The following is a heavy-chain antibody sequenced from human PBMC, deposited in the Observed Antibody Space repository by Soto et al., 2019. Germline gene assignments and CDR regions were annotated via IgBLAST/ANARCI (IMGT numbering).Heavy chain of an antibody. Sequence: PGGSLRLSCADSGFTFSSYGMRWVRQAPGKGLEWVAVISYDGSNKYYADSVKGRFTISRDNSKNTLYLQMNSLRAEDTAVYYCAKDDWGALLGLVPAAQSDYYGMDVWGQGTTVTVSS. D-gene: IGHD2-2*01. CDR3: AKDDWGALLGLVPAAQSDYYGMDV. V-gene: IGHV3-30*18. CDR1: GFTFSSYG. CDR2: ISYDGSNK. J-gene: IGHJ6*02.